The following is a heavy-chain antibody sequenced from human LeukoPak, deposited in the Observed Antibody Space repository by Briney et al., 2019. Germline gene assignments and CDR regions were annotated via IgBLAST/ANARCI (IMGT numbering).Heavy chain of an antibody. V-gene: IGHV3-53*01. CDR3: AKSGVRGVSIGPCFDY. D-gene: IGHD3-10*01. CDR2: IYSGSNT. CDR1: GFTVSSNY. J-gene: IGHJ4*02. Sequence: PGGSLRLSCAASGFTVSSNYMSWVRQAPGKGLEWVSIIYSGSNTSYADSVKGRFTISRDNSKNTLYLQMNSLRAEDTAVYYCAKSGVRGVSIGPCFDYWGQGTLVTVSS.